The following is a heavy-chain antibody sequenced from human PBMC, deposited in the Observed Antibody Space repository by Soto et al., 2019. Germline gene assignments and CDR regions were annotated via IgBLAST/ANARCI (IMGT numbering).Heavy chain of an antibody. J-gene: IGHJ6*02. Sequence: GGSLRLSCAASGFTFSSYWMSWVRQAPGKGLEWVANIKQDGSEKYYVDSVKGRFTISRDNAKNSLYLQMNSLRAEDTAVYYCARRGRYDSSGYYYVYYYYGMDVWGQGTTVTVSS. V-gene: IGHV3-7*05. D-gene: IGHD3-22*01. CDR2: IKQDGSEK. CDR1: GFTFSSYW. CDR3: ARRGRYDSSGYYYVYYYYGMDV.